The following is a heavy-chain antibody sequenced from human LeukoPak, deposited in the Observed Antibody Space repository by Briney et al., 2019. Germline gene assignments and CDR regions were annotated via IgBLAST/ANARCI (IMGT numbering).Heavy chain of an antibody. CDR3: ASSHSSGWYLGYFDY. Sequence: GGSLRLSCAASGFTFSSYGMHWVRQAPGKGLEWVAVIWYDGSNKYYADSVKGRFTISRDNSKNTLYLQMNSLRAEDTAVYYCASSHSSGWYLGYFDYWGQGTLVTVSS. CDR1: GFTFSSYG. D-gene: IGHD6-19*01. V-gene: IGHV3-33*01. J-gene: IGHJ4*02. CDR2: IWYDGSNK.